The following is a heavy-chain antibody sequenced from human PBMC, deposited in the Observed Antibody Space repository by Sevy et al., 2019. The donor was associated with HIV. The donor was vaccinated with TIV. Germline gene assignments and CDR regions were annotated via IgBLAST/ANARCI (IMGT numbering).Heavy chain of an antibody. Sequence: ASVKVSCKASGGTFRTSGISWVRQAPGQGPEWMGGIIPILGTTNYAQKFQGRVTINADESTNTAYMELSGLRSEDTAVYYCARGGGNGWYYFDYWGQETLVTVSS. CDR2: IIPILGTT. J-gene: IGHJ4*02. CDR3: ARGGGNGWYYFDY. D-gene: IGHD6-19*01. CDR1: GGTFRTSG. V-gene: IGHV1-69*13.